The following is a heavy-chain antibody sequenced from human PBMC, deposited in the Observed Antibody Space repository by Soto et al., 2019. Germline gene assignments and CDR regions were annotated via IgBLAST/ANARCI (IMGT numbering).Heavy chain of an antibody. D-gene: IGHD2-2*01. V-gene: IGHV1-2*04. J-gene: IGHJ6*02. Sequence: QVQLVQSGAEVKKPGASVKVSCKASGYTFTGYYMHWVRQAPGQGLEWMGWINPNSGGTNYAQKFQGWVTMTRDTSISTAYMELSRLRSDDTAVYYCARDFRYCSSTSCYHYGMDVWGQGTTVTVSS. CDR3: ARDFRYCSSTSCYHYGMDV. CDR2: INPNSGGT. CDR1: GYTFTGYY.